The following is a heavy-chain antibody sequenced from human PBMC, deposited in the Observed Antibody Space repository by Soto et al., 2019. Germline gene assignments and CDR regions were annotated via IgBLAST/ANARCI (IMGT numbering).Heavy chain of an antibody. J-gene: IGHJ4*02. Sequence: SVKVSCKASGGTFSSYAISWVRQAPGQGLEWMGGIIPIFGTANYAQKFQGRVTITADESTSTAYMELSSLRSEDTAVYYCARSLPLNTAMVVSEGYWGQGTLVTVSS. V-gene: IGHV1-69*13. CDR2: IIPIFGTA. CDR3: ARSLPLNTAMVVSEGY. CDR1: GGTFSSYA. D-gene: IGHD5-18*01.